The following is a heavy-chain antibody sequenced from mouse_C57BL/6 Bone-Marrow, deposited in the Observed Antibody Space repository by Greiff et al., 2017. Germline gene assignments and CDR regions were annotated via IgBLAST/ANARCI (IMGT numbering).Heavy chain of an antibody. CDR3: ARERYDYYAMDY. V-gene: IGHV5-4*01. CDR2: ISDGGSYT. J-gene: IGHJ4*01. CDR1: GFTFSSYA. Sequence: EVQLVESGGGLVKPGGSLKLSCAASGFTFSSYAMSWVRQTPEQRLEWVATISDGGSYTYYPDNVKGRFTISRANAKNHLYLQMSHLKSEDTAMYYCARERYDYYAMDYWGQGTSVTVSS. D-gene: IGHD2-10*02.